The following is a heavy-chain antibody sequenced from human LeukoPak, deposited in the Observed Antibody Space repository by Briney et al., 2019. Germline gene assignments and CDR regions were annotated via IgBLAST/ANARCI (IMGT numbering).Heavy chain of an antibody. CDR1: GYTFTGYY. CDR3: ARGGIAAAGAPFGFGTLDV. J-gene: IGHJ6*02. CDR2: INPNSGGT. D-gene: IGHD6-13*01. Sequence: ASVNVSCKASGYTFTGYYMHWVRQAPGQGLEWMGWINPNSGGTNYAQKFQGWVTMTRDTSISTAYMELSRLRSDDTAVYYCARGGIAAAGAPFGFGTLDVWGQGATVTVSS. V-gene: IGHV1-2*04.